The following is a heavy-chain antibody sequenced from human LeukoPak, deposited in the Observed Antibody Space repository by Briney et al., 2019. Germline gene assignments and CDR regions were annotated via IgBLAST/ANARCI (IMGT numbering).Heavy chain of an antibody. V-gene: IGHV3-48*03. J-gene: IGHJ4*02. CDR1: GFTFSSYE. CDR2: ISSSGSTI. D-gene: IGHD5-18*01. CDR3: ARDGDSYGRMFDY. Sequence: GGSLRLSCAASGFTFSSYEMNWVRQAPGKGLEWVSYISSSGSTIYYADSVKGRFTISRDNAKNSLYLQMNSLRAEDTAVYYCARDGDSYGRMFDYWGQGTMVTVSS.